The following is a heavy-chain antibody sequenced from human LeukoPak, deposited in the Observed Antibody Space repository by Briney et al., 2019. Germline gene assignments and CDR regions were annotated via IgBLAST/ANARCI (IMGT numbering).Heavy chain of an antibody. CDR2: INPNSGGT. CDR3: ARDLSYDYPTDNDY. V-gene: IGHV1-2*02. J-gene: IGHJ4*02. Sequence: ASVTVSCKASGYTFTGYYMHWVRQAPGQGLEWMGWINPNSGGTNYAQKFQGRVTMTRDTSISTAYMELSRLRSDDTAVYHCARDLSYDYPTDNDYWGQGTLVTVSS. D-gene: IGHD5-12*01. CDR1: GYTFTGYY.